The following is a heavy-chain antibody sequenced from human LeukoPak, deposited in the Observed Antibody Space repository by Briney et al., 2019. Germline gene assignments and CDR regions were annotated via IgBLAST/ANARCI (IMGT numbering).Heavy chain of an antibody. CDR1: GGSISSGGYY. J-gene: IGHJ4*02. CDR2: IYTSGST. V-gene: IGHV4-61*02. Sequence: PSETLSLTCTVSGGSISSGGYYWSWIRQPAGKGLQWIGRIYTSGSTNYNPSLKSRVTISVDTSKNQFSLKLSSVTAADTAVYYCARDTGTLGTDYWGQGTLVTVSS. D-gene: IGHD2-8*02. CDR3: ARDTGTLGTDY.